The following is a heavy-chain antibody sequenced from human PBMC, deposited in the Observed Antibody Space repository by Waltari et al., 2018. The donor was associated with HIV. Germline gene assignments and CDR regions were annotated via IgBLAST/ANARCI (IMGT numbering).Heavy chain of an antibody. Sequence: QVQLVESGGGLVKPGGSLRLSCAASGFTFSDYYMTWIRQGPGKGLEVISYFSNSGDIIYYADSGKGRFTISRDNAKNSLYLQMNSLRAEDTAVYYCARDRWYYFDTSDYFYDYWGQGTLVTVSS. V-gene: IGHV3-11*01. D-gene: IGHD3-22*01. CDR2: FSNSGDII. CDR3: ARDRWYYFDTSDYFYDY. J-gene: IGHJ4*02. CDR1: GFTFSDYY.